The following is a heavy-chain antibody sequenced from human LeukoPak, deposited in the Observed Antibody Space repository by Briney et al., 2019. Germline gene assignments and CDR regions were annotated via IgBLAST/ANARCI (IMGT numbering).Heavy chain of an antibody. CDR3: ARDPGERTFDY. V-gene: IGHV4-30-4*07. CDR1: GGSISSGGYS. D-gene: IGHD3-16*01. CDR2: IFNSGTT. Sequence: SETLSLTCAVSGGSISSGGYSWNWIRQPLGKGLEWIGYIFNSGTTYYNASLNSRITISLDTSKNLFSLEVTSVTAADTAVYYCARDPGERTFDYWGQGILVAVSS. J-gene: IGHJ4*02.